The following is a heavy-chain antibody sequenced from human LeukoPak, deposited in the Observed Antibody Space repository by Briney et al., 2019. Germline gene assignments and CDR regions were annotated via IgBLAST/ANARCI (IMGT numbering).Heavy chain of an antibody. CDR2: IYDGGNT. CDR1: GVSINTYY. J-gene: IGHJ4*02. V-gene: IGHV4-4*09. CDR3: AAGPWELDF. D-gene: IGHD1-26*01. Sequence: SETLSLTCTVSGVSINTYYASWIRQAPGKGLEFIGFIYDGGNTNYNPSLKSRATISVDTSNNQFSLRLTSVTAADTAMYYCAAGPWELDFWGQGTLVTVSS.